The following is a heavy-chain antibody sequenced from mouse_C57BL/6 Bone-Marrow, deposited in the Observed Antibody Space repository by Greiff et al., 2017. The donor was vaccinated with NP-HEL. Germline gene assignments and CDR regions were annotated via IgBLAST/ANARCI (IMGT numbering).Heavy chain of an antibody. CDR3: ARSCYDGYSYYYAMDY. CDR1: GYTFTSYW. D-gene: IGHD2-3*01. Sequence: QVHVKQSGAELVKPGASVKLSCKASGYTFTSYWMHWVKQRPGRGLEWIGRIDPNSGGTKYNEKFKSKATLTVDKPSSTAYMQLSSLTSEDSAVYYCARSCYDGYSYYYAMDYWGQGTSVTVSS. CDR2: IDPNSGGT. J-gene: IGHJ4*01. V-gene: IGHV1-72*01.